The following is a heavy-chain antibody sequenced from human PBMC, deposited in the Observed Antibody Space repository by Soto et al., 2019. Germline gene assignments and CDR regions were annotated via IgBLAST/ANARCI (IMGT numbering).Heavy chain of an antibody. CDR1: GGTFSSYA. CDR3: AAVTSYGDYDPYFDY. D-gene: IGHD4-17*01. V-gene: IGHV1-69*01. Sequence: QVQLVQSGAEVKKPGSSVKVSCKASGGTFSSYAISWVRQAPGQGLEWMGGIIPIFGTANYAQKFQGRVTITADESKSTAYMELSSLRSEDTAVYYCAAVTSYGDYDPYFDYWGQGTLVTVSS. J-gene: IGHJ4*02. CDR2: IIPIFGTA.